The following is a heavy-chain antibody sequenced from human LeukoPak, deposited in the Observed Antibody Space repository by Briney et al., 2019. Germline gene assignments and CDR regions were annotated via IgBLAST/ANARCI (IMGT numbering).Heavy chain of an antibody. J-gene: IGHJ3*02. CDR1: GGSVSSGNSD. CDR2: IHTSGNT. D-gene: IGHD1-26*01. Sequence: PSQTLSLTCTVSGGSVSSGNSDWTWIRQPAGNELEWIGRIHTSGNTNHNPSLWSRVTISTDTSKNQFSLTLNFVTSADTAVYYCARDRGWDSFDISGQGTRVTVSS. V-gene: IGHV4-61*02. CDR3: ARDRGWDSFDI.